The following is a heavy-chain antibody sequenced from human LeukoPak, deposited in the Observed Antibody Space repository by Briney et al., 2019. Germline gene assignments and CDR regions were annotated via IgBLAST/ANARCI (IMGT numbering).Heavy chain of an antibody. CDR3: ARSRVITPPYNFDY. CDR2: ISYGGST. CDR1: GGSISSYY. J-gene: IGHJ4*02. V-gene: IGHV4-59*01. Sequence: SETLSLTCTVSGGSISSYYWNWIRQPQGKGLEWIGYISYGGSTNYNPSLKSRVTISVDTSKNQFSLKVSSVTAADTAVYYCARSRVITPPYNFDYWGQGTLVTVSS. D-gene: IGHD2/OR15-2a*01.